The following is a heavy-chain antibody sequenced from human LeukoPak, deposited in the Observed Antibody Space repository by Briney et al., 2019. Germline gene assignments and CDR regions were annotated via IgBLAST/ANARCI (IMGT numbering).Heavy chain of an antibody. J-gene: IGHJ4*02. CDR2: ICYSGST. CDR1: GGSISSSSYY. V-gene: IGHV4-39*01. Sequence: SETLSLTCTVSGGSISSSSYYWGWIRQPPGEGLEWIGSICYSGSTYYNPSLKSRVTISVDTSKNQFSLKLSSVTAADTAVYYCARRRIQLWFFDYWGQGTLVTVSS. D-gene: IGHD5-18*01. CDR3: ARRRIQLWFFDY.